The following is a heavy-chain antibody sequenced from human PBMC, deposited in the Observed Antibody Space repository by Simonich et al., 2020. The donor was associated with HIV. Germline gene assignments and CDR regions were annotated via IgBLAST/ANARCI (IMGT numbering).Heavy chain of an antibody. CDR1: GGSFSGYY. CDR2: INNSGSI. Sequence: QVQLQQWGAGLLKPSETLSLTCAVYGGSFSGYYWSWIRQPPGKGLAWIAKINNSGSIYYNPSLKSRVTISVDTSKSQFSLKVSSVTAADTAVYYCARNGIAARPDTSEVDYWGQGTLVTVSS. D-gene: IGHD6-6*01. CDR3: ARNGIAARPDTSEVDY. J-gene: IGHJ4*02. V-gene: IGHV4-34*01.